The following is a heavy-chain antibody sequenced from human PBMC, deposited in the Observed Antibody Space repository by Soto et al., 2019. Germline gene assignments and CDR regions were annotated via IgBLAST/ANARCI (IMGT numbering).Heavy chain of an antibody. CDR1: GGSISSGGYY. Sequence: SEILSLTCTVSGGSISSGGYYWSWIRQHPGKGLEWIGYIYYSGSTYYNPSLKSRVTISVDTSKNQFSLKLSSVTAADTAVYYCARVAARGLGYYGMDVWGQGTTVTVSS. D-gene: IGHD6-6*01. V-gene: IGHV4-31*03. CDR3: ARVAARGLGYYGMDV. CDR2: IYYSGST. J-gene: IGHJ6*02.